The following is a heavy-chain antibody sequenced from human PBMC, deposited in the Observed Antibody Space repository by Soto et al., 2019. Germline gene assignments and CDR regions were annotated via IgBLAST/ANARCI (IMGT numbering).Heavy chain of an antibody. CDR3: ARDRGSGSYYISGNWFDP. J-gene: IGHJ5*02. D-gene: IGHD3-10*01. V-gene: IGHV4-59*01. CDR2: IYYSGST. CDR1: VGSISSYY. Sequence: SETLSLTCTVSVGSISSYYWSWIRQPPGKGLEWIGYIYYSGSTNYNPSLKSRVTISVDTSKNQFSLKLSSVTAADTAVYYCARDRGSGSYYISGNWFDPWGQGTLVTVSS.